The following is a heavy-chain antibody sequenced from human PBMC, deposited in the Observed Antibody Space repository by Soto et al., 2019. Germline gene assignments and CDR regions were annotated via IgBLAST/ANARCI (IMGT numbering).Heavy chain of an antibody. V-gene: IGHV1-69*13. J-gene: IGHJ3*02. CDR2: IIPIFGTA. D-gene: IGHD3-22*01. CDR3: ARDLRTYYYDSSGSLGAFDI. CDR1: GGTFSSYA. Sequence: SVKVSCKASGGTFSSYAISWVRQAPGQGLEWMGGIIPIFGTANYAQKFQGRVTITADESTSTAYMELSSLRSEDTAVYYCARDLRTYYYDSSGSLGAFDIWGQGTMVTVSS.